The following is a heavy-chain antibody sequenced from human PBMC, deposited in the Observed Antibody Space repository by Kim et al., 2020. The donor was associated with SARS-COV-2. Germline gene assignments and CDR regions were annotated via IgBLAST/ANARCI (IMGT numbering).Heavy chain of an antibody. V-gene: IGHV3-30*18. J-gene: IGHJ6*02. D-gene: IGHD2-2*01. CDR3: AKDFVVVPAAILYYGMDV. Sequence: WGSLRLSCAASGFTFSSYGMHWVRQAPGKGLEWVAVISYDGSNKYYADSVKGRFTISRDNSKNTLYLQMNSLRAEDTAVYYCAKDFVVVPAAILYYGMDVWGQGPRVPVSS. CDR1: GFTFSSYG. CDR2: ISYDGSNK.